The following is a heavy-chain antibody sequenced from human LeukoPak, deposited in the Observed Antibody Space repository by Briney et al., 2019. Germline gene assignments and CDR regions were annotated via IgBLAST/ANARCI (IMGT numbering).Heavy chain of an antibody. CDR2: IKSKTDGGTT. Sequence: GGSLRLSCAASGFTFSNAWMSWVHQAPGKGLEWVGRIKSKTDGGTTDYAAPVKGRFTISRDDLKNTLYLQMNSLKTEDTAVYYCTTVYYYDGSGYFWGQGTLVTVSS. D-gene: IGHD3-22*01. CDR1: GFTFSNAW. V-gene: IGHV3-15*01. CDR3: TTVYYYDGSGYF. J-gene: IGHJ4*02.